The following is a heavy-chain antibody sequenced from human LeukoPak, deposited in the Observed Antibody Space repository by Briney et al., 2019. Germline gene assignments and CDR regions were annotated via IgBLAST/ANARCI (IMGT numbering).Heavy chain of an antibody. V-gene: IGHV3-20*04. J-gene: IGHJ4*02. CDR2: INWNGGST. Sequence: PGGSLRLSCAASGFTFDDYGMSWVRQAPGQGLEWVSGINWNGGSTGYADSVKGRFTISRDDAKDSLYLQMNSLRAEDTALYYCARDHYYGGNSGGLRYWGQGTLVTVSS. D-gene: IGHD4-23*01. CDR3: ARDHYYGGNSGGLRY. CDR1: GFTFDDYG.